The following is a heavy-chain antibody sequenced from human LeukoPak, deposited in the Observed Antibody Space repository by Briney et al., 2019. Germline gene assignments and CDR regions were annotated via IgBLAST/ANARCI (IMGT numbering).Heavy chain of an antibody. CDR3: ANGAVPAAYSYFDN. J-gene: IGHJ4*02. Sequence: GGSLRLSCAASGFTFSSDGMHWVRQAPGKGLEWVAFIRYDGSNKYYADSVKGRLTISRDNSKNTLYLQMNSLRAEDTAVYYCANGAVPAAYSYFDNWGQGTLVTVSS. V-gene: IGHV3-30*02. CDR1: GFTFSSDG. D-gene: IGHD2-2*01. CDR2: IRYDGSNK.